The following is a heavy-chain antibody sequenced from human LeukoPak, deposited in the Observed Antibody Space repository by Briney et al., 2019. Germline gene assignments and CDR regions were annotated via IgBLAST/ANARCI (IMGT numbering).Heavy chain of an antibody. J-gene: IGHJ3*02. V-gene: IGHV4-59*01. CDR1: GGSISNYY. Sequence: SGTLSLTCTVSGGSISNYYWSWIRQPPGKGLGWIGYIYYSGGTSYNPSLKRRVTISVDTSKNQFSLKLSSVTAADTAVYYCAALWPDDAFDIWGQGTMVTVSS. CDR2: IYYSGGT. CDR3: AALWPDDAFDI.